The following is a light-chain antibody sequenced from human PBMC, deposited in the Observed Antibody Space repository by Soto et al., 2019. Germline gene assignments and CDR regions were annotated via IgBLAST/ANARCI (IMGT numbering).Light chain of an antibody. V-gene: IGKV3-15*01. CDR2: GAS. Sequence: EIVLTQSPGTLSLSPGERATLSCRASQSVSSSHLAWYQQKPGQAPRLLIHGASTRAPGFPARFSGSGSGTDFTLTISSLQSEDFAVYYCQQYDNWPWTFGQGTKVDIK. CDR1: QSVSSSH. J-gene: IGKJ1*01. CDR3: QQYDNWPWT.